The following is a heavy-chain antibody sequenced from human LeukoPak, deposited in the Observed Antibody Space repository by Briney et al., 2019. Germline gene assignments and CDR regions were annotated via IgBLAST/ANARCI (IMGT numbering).Heavy chain of an antibody. CDR3: ATTLRDNPP. CDR2: TNPNTGNT. D-gene: IGHD5-12*01. V-gene: IGHV1-8*01. J-gene: IGHJ5*02. CDR1: GYTFTSYD. Sequence: ASVKVSCKASGYTFTSYDINWVRQATGQGPEWIGFTNPNTGNTVYAQKFQGRVIMTSDTSINTAYMELSSLTSEDTAVYYCATTLRDNPPWGQGTLVTVSS.